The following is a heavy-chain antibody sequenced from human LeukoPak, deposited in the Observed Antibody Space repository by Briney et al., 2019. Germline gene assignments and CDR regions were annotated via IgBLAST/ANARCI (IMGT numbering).Heavy chain of an antibody. CDR3: AKVKGWYGEGYFDY. Sequence: GGSLRLSCAASGFAVSGNYMNWVRQAPGKGLEWVSVIYSDGRTHYADSVKGRFTISRDISKNTLFLEMTSLRAEDTAVYYCAKVKGWYGEGYFDYWGQGTLVTVSS. D-gene: IGHD3-10*01. CDR1: GFAVSGNY. CDR2: IYSDGRT. V-gene: IGHV3-53*01. J-gene: IGHJ4*02.